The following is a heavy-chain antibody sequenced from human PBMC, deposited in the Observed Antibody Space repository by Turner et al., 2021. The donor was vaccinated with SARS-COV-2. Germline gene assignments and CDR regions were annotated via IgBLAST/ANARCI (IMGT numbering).Heavy chain of an antibody. CDR2: INYSGRT. CDR3: ARHDSRITNIIVVPRNWFDP. V-gene: IGHV4-39*01. D-gene: IGHD3-22*01. J-gene: IGHJ5*02. Sequence: QLQLQESGPGLVKASETLSLTCTASGASTGSSRNYWGWIRQPPGKGLEWIGSINYSGRTYYKSSLKSRVTISVDTSKNQISLKLSTVTAADTAKYYCARHDSRITNIIVVPRNWFDPWGQGTLVTVSS. CDR1: GASTGSSRNY.